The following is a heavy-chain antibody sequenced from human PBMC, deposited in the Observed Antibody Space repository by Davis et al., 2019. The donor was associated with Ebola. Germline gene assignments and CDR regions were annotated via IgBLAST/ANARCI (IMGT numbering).Heavy chain of an antibody. V-gene: IGHV3-7*03. CDR3: ARGGFYFY. J-gene: IGHJ4*02. Sequence: GESLKISCAASGVTFSSHWMHWVRQAPGKGLEWVANIKQDGSEKYYVDSVKGRFTISRDNAKNSLYLQMNSLRAEDTAVYYCARGGFYFYWGQGTLVTVSS. CDR1: GVTFSSHW. CDR2: IKQDGSEK. D-gene: IGHD3-22*01.